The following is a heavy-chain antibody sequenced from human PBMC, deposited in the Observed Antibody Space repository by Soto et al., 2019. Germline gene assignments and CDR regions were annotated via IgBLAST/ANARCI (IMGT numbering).Heavy chain of an antibody. J-gene: IGHJ4*02. Sequence: SETLSLTCSVSGGSISRGSFYWSWIRQHPGKGLEWIGYISYSGSTYYNPSLKSRVTISMDTSKNQFSLKMSSVSAADTAVYYCARSTATLEDFDYWGQGTLVTVSS. CDR3: ARSTATLEDFDY. CDR1: GGSISRGSFY. D-gene: IGHD2-15*01. CDR2: ISYSGST. V-gene: IGHV4-31*03.